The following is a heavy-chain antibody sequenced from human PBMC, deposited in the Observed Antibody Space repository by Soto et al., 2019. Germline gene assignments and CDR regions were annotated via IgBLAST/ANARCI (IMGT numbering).Heavy chain of an antibody. Sequence: SDTLSLTCTVSGGSISSSSYYWGWIRQPPGKGLEWIGSIYYSGSTYYNPSLKSRVTISVDTSKNQFSLKLSSVTAADTAVYYCARHVAAAGAPYYMDVWCKGTRVTVSS. D-gene: IGHD6-13*01. V-gene: IGHV4-39*01. CDR1: GGSISSSSYY. J-gene: IGHJ6*03. CDR3: ARHVAAAGAPYYMDV. CDR2: IYYSGST.